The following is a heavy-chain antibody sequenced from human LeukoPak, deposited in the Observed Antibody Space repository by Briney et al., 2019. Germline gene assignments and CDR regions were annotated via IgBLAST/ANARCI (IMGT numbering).Heavy chain of an antibody. CDR1: GYTFTGHY. Sequence: GGSVKDSFKAFGYTFTGHYMHWVRLAPGQGLDGMGGNIPIFLRANYAQTFQGRVTITADKSTGTAYMELSSLRSEDTAVYYCARGLVRGYYYYYYMDVWGKGTTVTVSS. D-gene: IGHD3-10*01. CDR3: ARGLVRGYYYYYYMDV. V-gene: IGHV1-69*06. J-gene: IGHJ6*03. CDR2: NIPIFLRA.